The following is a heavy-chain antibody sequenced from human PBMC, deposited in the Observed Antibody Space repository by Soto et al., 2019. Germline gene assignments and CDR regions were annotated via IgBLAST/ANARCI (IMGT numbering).Heavy chain of an antibody. CDR3: ARGPGGPDGPGDY. Sequence: GASVKVSCKASGYTFTSYAMHWVRQAPGQRLEWMGWINAGNGNTKYSQKFQGRVTITRDTSASTAYTELSSLRSEDTAVYYCARGPGGPDGPGDYWGQGTLVTVSS. CDR1: GYTFTSYA. CDR2: INAGNGNT. J-gene: IGHJ4*02. V-gene: IGHV1-3*01. D-gene: IGHD2-15*01.